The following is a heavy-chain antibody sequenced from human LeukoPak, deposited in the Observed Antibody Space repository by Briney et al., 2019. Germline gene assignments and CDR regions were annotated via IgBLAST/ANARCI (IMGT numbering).Heavy chain of an antibody. D-gene: IGHD1-26*01. CDR2: VSDSDENT. CDR3: ARAVGLTPFDY. V-gene: IGHV3-23*01. CDR1: GFTFSSFA. Sequence: GGSLRLSCAASGFTFSSFAMSWVRQAPGKGLEWASSVSDSDENTYYADSVKGRFTISRDNSKNTLFLQMDTLRAEDTAVYYCARAVGLTPFDYWGQGTLVIVSS. J-gene: IGHJ4*02.